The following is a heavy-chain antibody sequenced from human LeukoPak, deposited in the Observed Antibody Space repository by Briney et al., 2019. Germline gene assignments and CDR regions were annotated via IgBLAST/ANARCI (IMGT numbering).Heavy chain of an antibody. D-gene: IGHD3-22*01. CDR1: GFTLSSFG. CDR2: ISASGP. Sequence: GGSLRLSCAASGFTLSSFGMNWVRQAPGKGLEWVSTISASGPYHADAVRGRFTISRDNSRNTLSLQMDSLRAEDTAVYYCAKDHESDGYPCLDHWGLGTLVTVPS. CDR3: AKDHESDGYPCLDH. V-gene: IGHV3-23*01. J-gene: IGHJ4*02.